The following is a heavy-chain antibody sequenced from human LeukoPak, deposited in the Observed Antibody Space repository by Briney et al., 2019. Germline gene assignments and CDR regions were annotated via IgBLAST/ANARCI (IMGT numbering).Heavy chain of an antibody. CDR2: IIPIFGTA. Sequence: ASVKVSCKASGGTFSSYAISWVRQAPGQGLEWMGGIIPIFGTANYAQKFQGRVTITTDESTSTAYMELSSLRSEDTAVYYCARAEGSYYGDYYYYYMDVWGKGTPVTVSS. D-gene: IGHD1-26*01. J-gene: IGHJ6*03. V-gene: IGHV1-69*05. CDR3: ARAEGSYYGDYYYYYMDV. CDR1: GGTFSSYA.